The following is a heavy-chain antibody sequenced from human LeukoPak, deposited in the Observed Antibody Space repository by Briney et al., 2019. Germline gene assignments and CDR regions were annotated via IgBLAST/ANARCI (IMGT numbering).Heavy chain of an antibody. CDR3: AKDSTSYNHYFDY. J-gene: IGHJ4*02. CDR1: GFTFDDYA. D-gene: IGHD2-2*01. CDR2: ISWNSGSI. Sequence: GRSLRLSCAASGFTFDDYAIHWVRQAPGKGLEWVSGISWNSGSIGYADSVKGRFTISRDNAKNSLYLQMNSLRAEDTALYYCAKDSTSYNHYFDYWGQGTLVTVSS. V-gene: IGHV3-9*01.